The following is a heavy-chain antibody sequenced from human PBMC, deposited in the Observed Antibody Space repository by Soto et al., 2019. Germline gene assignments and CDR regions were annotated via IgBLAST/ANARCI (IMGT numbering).Heavy chain of an antibody. V-gene: IGHV3-33*01. CDR2: IWYDGSNE. CDR3: ARDPGHYYDSSGYPLGWFDP. D-gene: IGHD3-22*01. J-gene: IGHJ5*02. Sequence: GSLRLSCAASGFTFSSYGMHWVRQAPGKGLEWVAVIWYDGSNEYYADSVKGRFTISRDNSNNTLYLQMNSLTAEDTAVYYCARDPGHYYDSSGYPLGWFDPWGRGTLVTVSS. CDR1: GFTFSSYG.